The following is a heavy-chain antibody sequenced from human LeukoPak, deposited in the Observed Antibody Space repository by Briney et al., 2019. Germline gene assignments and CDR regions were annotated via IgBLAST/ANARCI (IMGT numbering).Heavy chain of an antibody. CDR1: GFTFSNYN. CDR3: AREGTWSYYYDY. Sequence: GGSLRLSCAASGFTFSNYNMNWVRQAPGKGLEWVAFIRYDGSNKYYADSVKGRFTISRDNSKNTLYLQMNSLRAEDTAVYYCAREGTWSYYYDYWGQGTLVTVSS. V-gene: IGHV3-30*02. D-gene: IGHD1-26*01. J-gene: IGHJ4*02. CDR2: IRYDGSNK.